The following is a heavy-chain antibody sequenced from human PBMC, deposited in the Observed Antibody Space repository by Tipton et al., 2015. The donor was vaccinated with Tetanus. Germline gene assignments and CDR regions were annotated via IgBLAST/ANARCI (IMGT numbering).Heavy chain of an antibody. Sequence: LVKPSQTLTLTCTFSGFSLSTSGVGVGWIRQPPGKALEWLALIYWNDDKRYSPSLKSRLTITKDISKNQVVLTMTNMDPVDTATYYCAQGPKKVVPAAIAYPWVNWFDPWGQGTLVTVSS. CDR1: GFSLSTSGVG. V-gene: IGHV2-5*01. CDR2: IYWNDDK. CDR3: AQGPKKVVPAAIAYPWVNWFDP. J-gene: IGHJ5*02. D-gene: IGHD2-2*01.